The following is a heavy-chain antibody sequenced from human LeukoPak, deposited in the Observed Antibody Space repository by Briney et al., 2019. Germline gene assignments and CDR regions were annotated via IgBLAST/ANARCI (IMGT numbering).Heavy chain of an antibody. J-gene: IGHJ4*02. CDR1: GFTFSSHA. Sequence: PGGSLRLSCAASGFTFSSHAMSWVRQAPGKGLEWVSAISGSGGSTYHADSVKGRFTISRDNSKNTLYLQMNSLRAEDTAVYYCAKHAPYYSSSGSFIGGRVADYWGQGTLVTVSS. D-gene: IGHD3-10*01. V-gene: IGHV3-23*01. CDR3: AKHAPYYSSSGSFIGGRVADY. CDR2: ISGSGGST.